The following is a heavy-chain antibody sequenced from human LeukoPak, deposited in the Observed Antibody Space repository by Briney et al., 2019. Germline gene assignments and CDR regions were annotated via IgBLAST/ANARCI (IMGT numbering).Heavy chain of an antibody. V-gene: IGHV1-69*13. CDR3: ARVCDFEVVAATFNWFDP. J-gene: IGHJ5*02. D-gene: IGHD2-15*01. CDR2: IIPIFGTA. CDR1: GGTFSSYA. Sequence: ASVKVSCKASGGTFSSYAISWVRQAPGQGLEWMGGIIPIFGTANYAQKFQGRVTITADGSTSTAYMELSSLRSEDTAVYYCARVCDFEVVAATFNWFDPWGQGTLVTVSS.